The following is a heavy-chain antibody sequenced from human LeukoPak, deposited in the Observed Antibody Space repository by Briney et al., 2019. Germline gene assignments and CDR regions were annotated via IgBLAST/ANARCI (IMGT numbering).Heavy chain of an antibody. CDR2: TSSSGGST. V-gene: IGHV3-23*01. J-gene: IGHJ3*02. CDR3: AKGWSKSSLDGFDI. Sequence: GGSLRLSCAASGFTFSSCAMSWVRQAPGKGLEWVSGTSSSGGSTYYTDSVKGRFTISRDNSRNTLSLQMNSLRAEDTAIYYCAKGWSKSSLDGFDIWAQGTMVTVSS. D-gene: IGHD6-13*01. CDR1: GFTFSSCA.